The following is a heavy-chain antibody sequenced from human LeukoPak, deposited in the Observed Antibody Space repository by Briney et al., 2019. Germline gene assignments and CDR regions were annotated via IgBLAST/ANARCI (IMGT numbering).Heavy chain of an antibody. Sequence: GGSLRLSCAASGFTFSSYWMSWVRQAPGKGLEWVANIKQDGSEKYYVDSVKGRFTISRDNAKNSLYLQMNSLRAEDTAVYYCAREEDTAMVTEYYFDYWGQGTLVTVSS. J-gene: IGHJ4*02. CDR2: IKQDGSEK. CDR3: AREEDTAMVTEYYFDY. D-gene: IGHD5-18*01. CDR1: GFTFSSYW. V-gene: IGHV3-7*01.